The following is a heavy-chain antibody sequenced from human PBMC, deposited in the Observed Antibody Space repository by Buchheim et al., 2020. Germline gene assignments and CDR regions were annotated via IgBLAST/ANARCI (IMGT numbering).Heavy chain of an antibody. V-gene: IGHV3-48*03. J-gene: IGHJ3*02. CDR3: ARENENDAFDI. Sequence: QLVESGGGLVQPGESLRLSCAASGFIFSDRDLNWVRQTPGKGLEWVSYISASGGNIKVADSVKGRFTISRDNAKNSLYLQMNDLRAEDTAIYYCARENENDAFDIWGQGT. CDR1: GFIFSDRD. CDR2: ISASGGNI.